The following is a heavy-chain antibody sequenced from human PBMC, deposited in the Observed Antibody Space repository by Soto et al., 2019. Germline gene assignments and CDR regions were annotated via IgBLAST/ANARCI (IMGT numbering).Heavy chain of an antibody. CDR2: IYYSGST. CDR1: GGSISSGDYY. D-gene: IGHD3-3*01. J-gene: IGHJ6*02. V-gene: IGHV4-30-4*01. Sequence: SETLSLTCTVSGGSISSGDYYWSWIRQPPGKGLEWIGYIYYSGSTYYNPSLKSRVTISEDTSKNQFSLKLSSVTAADTAVYYCARESDDFWSGLRNGMDVWGQGTTVTVSS. CDR3: ARESDDFWSGLRNGMDV.